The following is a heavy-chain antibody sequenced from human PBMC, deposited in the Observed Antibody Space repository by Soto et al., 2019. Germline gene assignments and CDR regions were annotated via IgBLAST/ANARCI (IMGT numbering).Heavy chain of an antibody. Sequence: QVQLVQSGAEVKKSGSSVKVSCKASGGTFSSYAISWVRQAPGQGLEWMGGIIPIFGTANYAQKFQGRVTITADKSTSTAYMELSSLRSEDTAVYYCARGGGAAAGSEDYYYGMDVWGQGTTVTVSS. J-gene: IGHJ6*02. CDR3: ARGGGAAAGSEDYYYGMDV. CDR2: IIPIFGTA. D-gene: IGHD6-13*01. V-gene: IGHV1-69*06. CDR1: GGTFSSYA.